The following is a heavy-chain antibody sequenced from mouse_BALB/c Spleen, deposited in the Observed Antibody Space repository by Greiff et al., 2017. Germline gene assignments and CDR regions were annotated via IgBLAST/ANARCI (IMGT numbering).Heavy chain of an antibody. CDR2: ISDGGSYT. J-gene: IGHJ1*01. CDR3: ARGDYYGTFDV. D-gene: IGHD1-1*01. Sequence: EVHLVESGGGLVKPGGSLKLSCAASGFTFSDYYMYWVRQTPEKRLEWVATISDGGSYTYYPDSVKGRFTISRDNAKNNLYLQMSSLKSEDTAMYYCARGDYYGTFDVWGAGTTVTVSS. CDR1: GFTFSDYY. V-gene: IGHV5-4*02.